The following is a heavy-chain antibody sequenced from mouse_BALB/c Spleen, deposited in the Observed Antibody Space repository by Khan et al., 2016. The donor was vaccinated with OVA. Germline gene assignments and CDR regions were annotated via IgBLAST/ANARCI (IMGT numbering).Heavy chain of an antibody. V-gene: IGHV1-9*01. CDR2: ILPGSGRN. J-gene: IGHJ3*01. CDR3: ARGKYYGSSSGCGY. Sequence: QVRLQQSGAELMKPGASVKISCKATGYTFSSYWIEWVKQRPGHGLEWIGEILPGSGRNNYHETVKGKATFTADTSSNTAYMQLSNLTSDDSAIYYCARGKYYGSSSGCGYWGQGTLVTVAA. D-gene: IGHD1-1*01. CDR1: GYTFSSYW.